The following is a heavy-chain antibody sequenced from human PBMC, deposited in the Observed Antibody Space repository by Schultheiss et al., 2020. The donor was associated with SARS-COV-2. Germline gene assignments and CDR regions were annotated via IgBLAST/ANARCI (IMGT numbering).Heavy chain of an antibody. CDR1: GYTFTSYY. Sequence: ASVKVSCKASGYTFTSYYMHWVRQAPGQGLEWMGIINPSGGSTSYAQKFQGRVTMTRDTSTSTVYMELSSLRSEDTAVYYCARGMITFGGVIVISISNYYYYYGMDVWGQGTTVTVAS. J-gene: IGHJ6*02. CDR2: INPSGGST. CDR3: ARGMITFGGVIVISISNYYYYYGMDV. D-gene: IGHD3-16*02. V-gene: IGHV1-46*01.